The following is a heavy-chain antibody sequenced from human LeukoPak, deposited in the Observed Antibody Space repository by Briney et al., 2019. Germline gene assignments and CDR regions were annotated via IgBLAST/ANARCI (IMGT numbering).Heavy chain of an antibody. CDR3: AKTYYYDSSGYSPHFDY. D-gene: IGHD3-22*01. CDR2: IYSGGST. CDR1: GITVSSNY. Sequence: GGSLRLSCAASGITVSSNYMSWVRQAPGKGLEWVSVIYSGGSTYYADSVKGRFTISRDNSKNTLYLQMNSLRAEDTAVYYCAKTYYYDSSGYSPHFDYWGQGTLVTVSS. J-gene: IGHJ4*02. V-gene: IGHV3-53*01.